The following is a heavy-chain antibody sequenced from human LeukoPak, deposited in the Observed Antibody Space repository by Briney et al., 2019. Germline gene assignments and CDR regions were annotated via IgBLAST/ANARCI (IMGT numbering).Heavy chain of an antibody. CDR2: INTDTGNP. CDR1: GYTFTNYA. D-gene: IGHD2-2*02. V-gene: IGHV7-4-1*02. Sequence: ASVKVSCTASGYTFTNYAMSWVRQAPGQGLEWMGWINTDTGNPTYAQGFIGRFVFSLDTSVSTAYLQISSLTAEDTAVYYCARGLSCTSASCYNDYWGQGTLVTVSS. CDR3: ARGLSCTSASCYNDY. J-gene: IGHJ4*02.